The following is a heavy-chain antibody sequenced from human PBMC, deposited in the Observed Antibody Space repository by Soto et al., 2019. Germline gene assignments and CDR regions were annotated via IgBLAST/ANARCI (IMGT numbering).Heavy chain of an antibody. Sequence: PSETLSLLSAPYGGSFSTYTWSWIRQPPGKGPEWMGTIYYGGTTYYTPSIKCRVTVSVDTAKDQFHLKVTSVTAADTAVYDCARLHGYCINSSCNGHYAMDVWGQGTTVTVSS. V-gene: IGHV4-59*04. J-gene: IGHJ6*02. CDR1: GGSFSTYT. D-gene: IGHD2-2*01. CDR2: IYYGGTT. CDR3: ARLHGYCINSSCNGHYAMDV.